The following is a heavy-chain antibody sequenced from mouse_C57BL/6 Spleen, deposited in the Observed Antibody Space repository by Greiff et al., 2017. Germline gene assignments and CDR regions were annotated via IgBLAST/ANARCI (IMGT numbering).Heavy chain of an antibody. CDR1: GYAFSSYW. J-gene: IGHJ2*01. CDR3: ANYYYGSYFDY. D-gene: IGHD1-1*01. V-gene: IGHV1-80*01. Sequence: QVQLKESGAELVKPGASVKISCKASGYAFSSYWMNWVKQRPGKGLEWIGQIYPGDGDTNYNGKFKGKATLTADKSSSTAYMQLSSLTSEDSAVYFCANYYYGSYFDYWGQGTTLIVSS. CDR2: IYPGDGDT.